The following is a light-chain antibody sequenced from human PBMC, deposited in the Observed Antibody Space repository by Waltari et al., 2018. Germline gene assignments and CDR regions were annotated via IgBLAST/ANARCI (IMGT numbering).Light chain of an antibody. CDR1: QDIYKS. CDR2: GAS. CDR3: QQYDTPLS. Sequence: DIQMTQSPSSLSASVGDRVTITCQANQDIYKSLNWYQQKPGKAPNLLIYGASNWEPGVPSRFSGSGSGTHFTFTISSLQPDDFATYYCQQYDTPLSCGGGTKVAIK. J-gene: IGKJ4*01. V-gene: IGKV1-33*01.